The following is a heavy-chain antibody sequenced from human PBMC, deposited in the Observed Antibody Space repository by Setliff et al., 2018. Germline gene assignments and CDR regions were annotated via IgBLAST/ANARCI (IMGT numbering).Heavy chain of an antibody. D-gene: IGHD3-22*01. Sequence: SETLSLTCTVSGYSISSGYYWGWIRQPPGKGLEWIGSIYYSGSTNYNPSLKSRVTISVDTSKNQVSLKLSSVTAADTAVYYCARDSAPSYYYDSSGYPFDPWGQGTLVTVSS. V-gene: IGHV4-38-2*02. CDR1: GYSISSGYY. CDR3: ARDSAPSYYYDSSGYPFDP. J-gene: IGHJ5*02. CDR2: IYYSGST.